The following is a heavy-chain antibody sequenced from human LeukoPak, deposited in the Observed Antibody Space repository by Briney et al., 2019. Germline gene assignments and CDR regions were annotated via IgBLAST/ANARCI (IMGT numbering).Heavy chain of an antibody. CDR2: IYYSGST. V-gene: IGHV4-39*01. D-gene: IGHD3-3*01. J-gene: IGHJ4*02. Sequence: PSETLSLTCTVPGGSISSSSYYWGWIRQPPGTGLEWIGSIYYSGSTYYNPSLKSRVTISVDTSKNQFSLKLSSVTAADTAVYYCARGTTSDFWSGYSPYYFDYWGQGTLVTVSS. CDR1: GGSISSSSYY. CDR3: ARGTTSDFWSGYSPYYFDY.